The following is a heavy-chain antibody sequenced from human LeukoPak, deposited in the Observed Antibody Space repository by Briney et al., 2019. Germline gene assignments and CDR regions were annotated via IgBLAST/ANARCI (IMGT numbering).Heavy chain of an antibody. CDR1: GGPFSGYY. D-gene: IGHD3-22*01. J-gene: IGHJ5*02. Sequence: SETLSLTCAVYGGPFSGYYWSWIRQPPGKGLEWIGEINHSGSTNYNPSLKSRVTISVDTSKNQFSLKLSSVTAADTAVYYCARAFPTHSSGYPRWFDPWGQGTLVTVSS. V-gene: IGHV4-34*01. CDR3: ARAFPTHSSGYPRWFDP. CDR2: INHSGST.